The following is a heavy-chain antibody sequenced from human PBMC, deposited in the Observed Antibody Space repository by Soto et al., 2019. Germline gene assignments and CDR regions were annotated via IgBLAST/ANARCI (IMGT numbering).Heavy chain of an antibody. CDR3: ARSPAEGARRFDP. V-gene: IGHV3-30-3*01. CDR1: GFTFSSYA. Sequence: QVQLVESGGGVVQPGRSLRLSCAASGFTFSSYAMHWVRQAPGKGLEWVAVISYDGSNKYYADSVKGRFTVSRDNSKNTQYLQMNSLRAEDTAVYKCARSPAEGARRFDPWGQGALVTVSS. CDR2: ISYDGSNK. J-gene: IGHJ5*02.